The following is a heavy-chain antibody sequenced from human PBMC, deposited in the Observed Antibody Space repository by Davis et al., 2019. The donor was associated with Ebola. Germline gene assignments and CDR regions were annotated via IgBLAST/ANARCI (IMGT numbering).Heavy chain of an antibody. V-gene: IGHV4-59*08. CDR2: IYYSGST. CDR1: GGSISSYY. Sequence: GSLRLSCTVSGGSISSYYWSWIRHPPGKGLESPGYIYYSGSTNYNPSLKSRVTISVDTSKNQFSLKLSSVTAADTAVYYCARHDYDFWSGYTENWFDPWGQGTLVTVSS. CDR3: ARHDYDFWSGYTENWFDP. J-gene: IGHJ5*02. D-gene: IGHD3-3*01.